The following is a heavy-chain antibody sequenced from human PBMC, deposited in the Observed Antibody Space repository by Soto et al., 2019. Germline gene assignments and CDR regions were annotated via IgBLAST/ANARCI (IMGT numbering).Heavy chain of an antibody. CDR3: AKISDSSSSWKTPDY. V-gene: IGHV3-23*01. Sequence: GGSLRLSCAASGFTFSSYAMSWVRQAPGKGLEWVSAISGSGGSTYYADSVKGRFTISRDNSKNTLYLQMNSLRAEDPAVYYCAKISDSSSSWKTPDYWGQGTLVTVSS. D-gene: IGHD6-6*01. CDR1: GFTFSSYA. J-gene: IGHJ4*02. CDR2: ISGSGGST.